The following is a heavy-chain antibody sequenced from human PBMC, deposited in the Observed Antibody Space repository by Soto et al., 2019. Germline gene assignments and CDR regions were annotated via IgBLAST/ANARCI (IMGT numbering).Heavy chain of an antibody. V-gene: IGHV1-2*02. J-gene: IGHJ3*02. CDR2: INPATGAA. D-gene: IGHD3-3*01. Sequence: QLHLVQSGAVVKKPGASVTVSCSASGYPVTAYYMHWVRQAPGRGLEWMGGINPATGAAKYTQTFRGRVTMPRDTSTGTVFMELSGLTSEDTAVFYCARGGGVGVAGSAAFDMWGQGTLVTVSS. CDR1: GYPVTAYY. CDR3: ARGGGVGVAGSAAFDM.